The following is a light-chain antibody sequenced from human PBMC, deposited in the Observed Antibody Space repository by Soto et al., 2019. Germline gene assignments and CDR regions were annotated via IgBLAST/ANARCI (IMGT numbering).Light chain of an antibody. J-gene: IGLJ1*01. V-gene: IGLV2-14*01. Sequence: QSALTQPASVSGSPGQSITISCTGTSSDVGGYNLVSWYQQYPDKAPKLMIFDVNTRPSGVSTCFSGSKSGNTASLTISGLQAEDEADYYCSSYKSSSTLPYVFGTGTKVTVL. CDR2: DVN. CDR1: SSDVGGYNL. CDR3: SSYKSSSTLPYV.